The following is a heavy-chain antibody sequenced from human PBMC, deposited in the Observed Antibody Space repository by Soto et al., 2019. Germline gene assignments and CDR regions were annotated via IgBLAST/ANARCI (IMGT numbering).Heavy chain of an antibody. CDR3: ARGTTIPFPNYYGMDV. V-gene: IGHV4-61*01. J-gene: IGHJ6*02. CDR2: IYYSGST. Sequence: SETLSLTCTVSGGSVSSGSYYWSWIRQPPGKGLEWIGYIYYSGSTNYNPSLKSRVTISVDTSKNQFSLKLSSVTAADTAVYYCARGTTIPFPNYYGMDVWGQGTTVTVSS. D-gene: IGHD3-3*01. CDR1: GGSVSSGSYY.